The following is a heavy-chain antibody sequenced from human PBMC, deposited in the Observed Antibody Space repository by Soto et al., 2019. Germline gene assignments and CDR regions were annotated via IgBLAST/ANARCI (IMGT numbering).Heavy chain of an antibody. D-gene: IGHD3-16*01. Sequence: QVQLVQSGAEVKKPGASVKVSCKSSGYSFTAYYMHWVRQAPGQGLEWMGWINPDSGGTNYAQKFQGRVTMTRDTSISALYMELSRLTSDDTAVYYCARDLGEPDFDYWGQGTWSPSPQ. CDR3: ARDLGEPDFDY. V-gene: IGHV1-2*02. CDR1: GYSFTAYY. J-gene: IGHJ4*02. CDR2: INPDSGGT.